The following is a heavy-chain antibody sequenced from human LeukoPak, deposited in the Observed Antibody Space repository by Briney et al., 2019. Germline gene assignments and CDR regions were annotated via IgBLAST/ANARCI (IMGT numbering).Heavy chain of an antibody. CDR1: GFTFSSSW. D-gene: IGHD3-10*01. V-gene: IGHV3-7*01. J-gene: IGHJ4*02. CDR3: VGPDSQFDC. Sequence: PGGSLRLSCAASGFTFSSSWMSWVRQAPGKGLEWVANIKQDGSEKYYVDSVKGRFTISRDNAKNSLYLQMSNLRVEDTAVYYCVGPDSQFDCWGQGTLVTVSS. CDR2: IKQDGSEK.